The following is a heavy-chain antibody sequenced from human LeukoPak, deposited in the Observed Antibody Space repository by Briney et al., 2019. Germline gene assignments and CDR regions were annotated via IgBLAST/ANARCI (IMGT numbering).Heavy chain of an antibody. CDR1: GFTFSSYA. Sequence: GGSLRLSCAASGFTFSSYAMTWVRQAPGKGLEWVGNINQDGGEQYFVDSVKGRFTMSRDNAKNSLYLQLNNLGSEDTAKYYCAKGHYGDLKWGQGTLVTVSS. V-gene: IGHV3-7*04. CDR2: INQDGGEQ. D-gene: IGHD4-17*01. CDR3: AKGHYGDLK. J-gene: IGHJ4*02.